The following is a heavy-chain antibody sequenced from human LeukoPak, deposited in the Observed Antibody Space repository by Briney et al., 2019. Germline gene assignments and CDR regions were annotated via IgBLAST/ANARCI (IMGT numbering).Heavy chain of an antibody. CDR3: ARDSGVYGMDV. CDR2: IYYSGST. D-gene: IGHD1-26*01. CDR1: GGSISSYY. V-gene: IGHV4-59*12. Sequence: SETLSLTCTVSGGSISSYYWSWIRQPPGKGLEWIGYIYYSGSTNYNPSLKSRVTISEDTSKNQFSLKLSSVTAADTAVYYCARDSGVYGMDVWGQGTTVTVSS. J-gene: IGHJ6*02.